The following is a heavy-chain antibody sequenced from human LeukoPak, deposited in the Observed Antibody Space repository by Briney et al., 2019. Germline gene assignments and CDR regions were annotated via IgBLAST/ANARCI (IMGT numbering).Heavy chain of an antibody. D-gene: IGHD3-16*02. V-gene: IGHV3-23*01. CDR3: AKAFPGLRVWGSYPDAFDI. J-gene: IGHJ3*02. CDR1: GFTFSSYA. Sequence: PGGSLRLSCAASGFTFSSYAMSWVRHAPGKGLELVSAISGRGGSTYYADSVKGRFTISRDNSKNTLYLQMNSQRAEDTAVYYCAKAFPGLRVWGSYPDAFDIWGQGTMVTVSS. CDR2: ISGRGGST.